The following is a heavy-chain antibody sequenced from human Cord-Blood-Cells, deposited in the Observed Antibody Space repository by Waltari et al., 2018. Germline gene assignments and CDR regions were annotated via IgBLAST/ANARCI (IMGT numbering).Heavy chain of an antibody. CDR2: IYYSGST. D-gene: IGHD2-15*01. CDR3: ARYCSGGSCYDAFDI. Sequence: QLQLQESGPGLVKPSETLSLTCTVSGGSISSSSYYWVWIRQPPGKGLEWIGSIYYSGSTYYNPSLKSRVTISVDTSKNQFSLKLSSVTAADTAVYYCARYCSGGSCYDAFDIWGQGTMVTVSS. J-gene: IGHJ3*02. CDR1: GGSISSSSYY. V-gene: IGHV4-39*01.